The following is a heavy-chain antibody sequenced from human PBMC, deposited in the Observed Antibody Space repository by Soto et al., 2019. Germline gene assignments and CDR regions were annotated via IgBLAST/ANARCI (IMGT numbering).Heavy chain of an antibody. D-gene: IGHD3-3*01. V-gene: IGHV3-30*03. CDR3: AREGIYDLNDAFDM. CDR1: GFTFSSYG. J-gene: IGHJ3*02. CDR2: ITYDGGNT. Sequence: GGSLRLSCAASGFTFSSYGMHWVRQAPGKGLECVSVITYDGGNTYYADSVKGRFTISRDNSKNTVYLQMNSLRAEDMAVYYCAREGIYDLNDAFDMWGQGTMVTVSS.